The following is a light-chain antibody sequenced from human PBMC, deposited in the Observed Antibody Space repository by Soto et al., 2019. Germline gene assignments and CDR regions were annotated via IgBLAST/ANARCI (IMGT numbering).Light chain of an antibody. J-gene: IGKJ1*01. CDR3: QQYNSYWT. Sequence: EIQMTQSPSTLSASVGDSVTITCRASQSISGWLAWYQQKPGKPPKLLIYDASSLEGGVPSRFSGSGSGTEFTLTISSLQPDDFATYYCQQYNSYWTFGQGTKVDIK. CDR1: QSISGW. CDR2: DAS. V-gene: IGKV1-5*01.